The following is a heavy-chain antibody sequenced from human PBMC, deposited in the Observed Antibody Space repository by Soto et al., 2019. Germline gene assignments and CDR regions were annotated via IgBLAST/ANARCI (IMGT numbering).Heavy chain of an antibody. CDR3: ARVSGYSGYAGY. CDR1: GGSISSSNW. V-gene: IGHV4-4*02. J-gene: IGHJ4*02. CDR2: IYHSGST. Sequence: QVQLQESGPGRVKPSGTLSLTCAVSGGSISSSNWWGWVRQPPGKGLEWIGEIYHSGSTIYNPSLKSRVTISVDTSTNQFSLKLSSVTAADTAVYYCARVSGYSGYAGYWGQGTLVTVSS. D-gene: IGHD5-12*01.